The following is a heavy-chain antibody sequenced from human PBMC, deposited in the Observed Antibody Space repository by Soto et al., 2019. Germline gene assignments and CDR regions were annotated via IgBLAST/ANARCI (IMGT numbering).Heavy chain of an antibody. Sequence: SETLSLTCTVPGGSISSYYWSWIRQPPGKGLEWIGYIYYSGSTNYNPSLKSRVTISVDTSKNQFSLKLSSVTAADTAVYYCARHGGSLRPWGLYYFEYWGQGTLVTVSS. CDR3: ARHGGSLRPWGLYYFEY. CDR2: IYYSGST. J-gene: IGHJ4*02. D-gene: IGHD3-10*01. V-gene: IGHV4-59*08. CDR1: GGSISSYY.